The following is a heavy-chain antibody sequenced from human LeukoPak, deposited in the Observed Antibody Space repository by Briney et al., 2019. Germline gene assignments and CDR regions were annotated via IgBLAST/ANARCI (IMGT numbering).Heavy chain of an antibody. CDR2: IYSGGTT. D-gene: IGHD4-23*01. Sequence: LGGSLSLSCAVSGFTVSGNYMRWVRQAPGKGLEWVSLIYSGGTTYYADSVKGRFTISRDNSKNTLYLQMNSLRAEDTAVYYCARRAGGYSHPYDYWGQGILVTVSS. CDR1: GFTVSGNY. V-gene: IGHV3-53*01. J-gene: IGHJ4*02. CDR3: ARRAGGYSHPYDY.